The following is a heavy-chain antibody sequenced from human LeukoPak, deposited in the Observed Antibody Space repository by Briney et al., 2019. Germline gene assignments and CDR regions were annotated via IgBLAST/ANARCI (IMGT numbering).Heavy chain of an antibody. D-gene: IGHD1-26*01. Sequence: GSLRLSCAASGFTFSSYGMSWVRQPPGKGLEWIGSIYYGGSTYYNPSLKSRVTISVDTSKNQFSLKLSSVTAADTAVYYCARDGGRLGATFNWGQGTLVTVSS. CDR1: GFTFSSYG. CDR2: IYYGGST. CDR3: ARDGGRLGATFN. J-gene: IGHJ4*02. V-gene: IGHV4-39*07.